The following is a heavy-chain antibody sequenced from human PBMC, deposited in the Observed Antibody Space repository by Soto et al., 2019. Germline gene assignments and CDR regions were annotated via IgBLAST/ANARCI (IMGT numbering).Heavy chain of an antibody. V-gene: IGHV1-69*13. CDR3: ARGRGYSGDDHYYYYGMDV. J-gene: IGHJ6*02. CDR1: GGTFNNYP. CDR2: SIPIFGTA. Sequence: SVKVSCKASGGTFNNYPITWVRQAPGEGLEWMGGSIPIFGTANYAQKFQGRVTISVDESTSTAYMELSSLRSEDTAVYYCARGRGYSGDDHYYYYGMDVWGQGTTVTVSS. D-gene: IGHD5-12*01.